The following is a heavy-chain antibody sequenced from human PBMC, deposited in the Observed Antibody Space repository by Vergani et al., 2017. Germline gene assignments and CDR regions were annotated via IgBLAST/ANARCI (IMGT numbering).Heavy chain of an antibody. CDR1: GFTFIMHA. V-gene: IGHV3-23*04. CDR3: AKVGRSEVAGTFGAFDI. D-gene: IGHD6-19*01. J-gene: IGHJ3*02. Sequence: EVQVVESGGGLAQPGGSLRLSCAASGFTFIMHAMSWVRQAPGKGLEWVSTLSASDRRTHYADSVKGRFTISRDISKNTLFLHMNSLRPEDTAVYYCAKVGRSEVAGTFGAFDIWGQGTMVTVSS. CDR2: LSASDRRT.